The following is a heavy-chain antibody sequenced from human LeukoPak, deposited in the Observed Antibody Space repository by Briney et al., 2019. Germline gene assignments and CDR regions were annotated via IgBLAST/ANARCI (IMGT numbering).Heavy chain of an antibody. D-gene: IGHD3-22*01. CDR1: GLTFSSYG. CDR3: AKDMGSSGYDAFDI. J-gene: IGHJ3*02. CDR2: ISYDGSNK. Sequence: GGSLRPSCAASGLTFSSYGMHWVRQAPGKGLEWVAVISYDGSNKYYADSVKGRFTISRDNSKNTLYLQMTSLRAEDTAVYYCAKDMGSSGYDAFDIWGERTMVTASS. V-gene: IGHV3-30*18.